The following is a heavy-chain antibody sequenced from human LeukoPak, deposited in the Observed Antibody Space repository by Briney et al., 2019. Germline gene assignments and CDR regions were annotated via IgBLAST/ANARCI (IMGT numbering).Heavy chain of an antibody. D-gene: IGHD5-18*01. CDR3: AREGYGYSYGYWYYYYYMDV. J-gene: IGHJ6*03. CDR1: GFTFNSYS. Sequence: GGSLRLSCAASGFTFNSYSMHWVRQAPGKGLEWVTAISDDETYKFYADSVKGRFTISRDNSKNTLYLQMNSLRAEDTAVYYCAREGYGYSYGYWYYYYYMDVWGKGTTVTVSS. V-gene: IGHV3-30-3*01. CDR2: ISDDETYK.